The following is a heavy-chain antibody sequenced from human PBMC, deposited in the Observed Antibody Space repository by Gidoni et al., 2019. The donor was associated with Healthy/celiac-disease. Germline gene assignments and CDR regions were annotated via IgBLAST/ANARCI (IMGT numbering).Heavy chain of an antibody. CDR1: GFTFRSYG. CDR3: ARDLTGESYFDY. CDR2: IWYDGSNK. Sequence: QVQLVESGGGVVQPGRSLRLSCAASGFTFRSYGMHWVRQAPGKGLEWVAVIWYDGSNKYYADSVKGRFTISRDNSKNTLYLQMNSLRAEDTAVYYCARDLTGESYFDYWGQGTLVTVSS. J-gene: IGHJ4*02. V-gene: IGHV3-33*01.